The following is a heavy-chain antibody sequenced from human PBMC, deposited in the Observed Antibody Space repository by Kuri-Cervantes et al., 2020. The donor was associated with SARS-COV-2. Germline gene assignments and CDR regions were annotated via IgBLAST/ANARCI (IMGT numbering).Heavy chain of an antibody. D-gene: IGHD3-22*01. J-gene: IGHJ2*01. CDR2: IRYDGSNK. Sequence: GESLKISCAASGFAFSNYCMHWVRQAPGKGLEWVAFIRYDGSNKYYADSVKGRFTISRDNSKNTLYLQMNSLRAEDTAVYYCAKDGWDNTMNWYLDLWGRGTLVTVSS. CDR3: AKDGWDNTMNWYLDL. CDR1: GFAFSNYC. V-gene: IGHV3-30*02.